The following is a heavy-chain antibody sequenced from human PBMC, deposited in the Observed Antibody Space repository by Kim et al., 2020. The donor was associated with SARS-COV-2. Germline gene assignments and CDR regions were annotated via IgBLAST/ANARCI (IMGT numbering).Heavy chain of an antibody. V-gene: IGHV4-31*02. Sequence: YYNPCLKSRVTIEVDTSKNQFAVKLSSVTAADTAVYYCERVGIAAEWFDPWGQGTLVTVSS. D-gene: IGHD6-25*01. J-gene: IGHJ5*02. CDR3: ERVGIAAEWFDP.